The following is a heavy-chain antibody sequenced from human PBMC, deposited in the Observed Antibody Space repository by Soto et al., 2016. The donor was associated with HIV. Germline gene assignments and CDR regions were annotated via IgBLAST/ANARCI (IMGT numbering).Heavy chain of an antibody. V-gene: IGHV4-59*11. CDR2: IYYSGNT. CDR1: GGSISSRH. Sequence: VQLQESGPRLVKPSETLSLTCTVSGGSISSRHWNWIRQPPGKGLEWIGCIYYSGNTYYNPSLESRVTISIDTSKNQFSLNLRSVTEADTAIYYCARTNAFDIWGQGTMVTVSS. J-gene: IGHJ3*02. CDR3: ARTNAFDI.